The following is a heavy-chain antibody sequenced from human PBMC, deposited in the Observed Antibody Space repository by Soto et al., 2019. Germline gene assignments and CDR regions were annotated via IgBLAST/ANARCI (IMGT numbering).Heavy chain of an antibody. D-gene: IGHD2-15*01. J-gene: IGHJ3*02. V-gene: IGHV1-69*02. CDR1: GGTFSSYT. Sequence: SVKVSCKASGGTFSSYTISWVRQAPGQGLEWMGRIIPILGIANYAQKFQGRVTITADKSTSTAYMELSSLRSEDTAVYYCASAPPNCSGGSCYNDAFDIWGQGTMVTVSS. CDR2: IIPILGIA. CDR3: ASAPPNCSGGSCYNDAFDI.